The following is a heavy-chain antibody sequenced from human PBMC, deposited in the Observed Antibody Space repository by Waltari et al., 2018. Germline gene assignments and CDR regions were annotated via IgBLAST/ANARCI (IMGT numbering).Heavy chain of an antibody. D-gene: IGHD6-19*01. Sequence: QVQLQESGPGLVKPSETLSLTCAVSGYSISSGYYWGWIRQPPGKGLEWIGSIYHSGRTYHNPSLKSRVTISVETSKNQFSLKLSAVTAADTAVHYCASSIAVAGTGYFDYWGQGTLVTVSS. CDR1: GYSISSGYY. CDR2: IYHSGRT. CDR3: ASSIAVAGTGYFDY. V-gene: IGHV4-38-2*01. J-gene: IGHJ4*02.